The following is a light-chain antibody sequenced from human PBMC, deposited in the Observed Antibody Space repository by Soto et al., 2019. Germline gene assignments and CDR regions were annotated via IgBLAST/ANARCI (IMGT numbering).Light chain of an antibody. CDR2: GAS. CDR1: QSVSSSY. V-gene: IGKV3-20*01. CDR3: QQYGRSRT. Sequence: EIVLTQSPGTLSLSPGERATLSCRASQSVSSSYLAWYQQRPGQAPRLLIYGASSRATGIPDRFSGSGSGTDFTLTISRLEPEDFAVYYCQQYGRSRTFGQGTKVEL. J-gene: IGKJ1*01.